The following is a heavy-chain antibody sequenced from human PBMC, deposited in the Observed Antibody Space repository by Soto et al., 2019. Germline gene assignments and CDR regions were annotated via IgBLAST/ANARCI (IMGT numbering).Heavy chain of an antibody. CDR1: GGTFSSYA. V-gene: IGHV1-69*13. J-gene: IGHJ6*02. D-gene: IGHD3-3*01. CDR3: AGGGYDFWSGPLAGYGMDV. Sequence: SVKVSCKASGGTFSSYAISWVRQAPGQGLEWMGGIIPIFGTANYAQKFQGRVTITADESTSTAYMELSSLRSEDTAVYYCAGGGYDFWSGPLAGYGMDVWGQGTTVTVS. CDR2: IIPIFGTA.